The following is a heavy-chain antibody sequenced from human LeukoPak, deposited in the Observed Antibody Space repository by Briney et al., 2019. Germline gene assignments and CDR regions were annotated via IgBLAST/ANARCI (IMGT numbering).Heavy chain of an antibody. V-gene: IGHV4-59*01. Sequence: SETLSLTCTVSGGSISSYYWSWIRQPPGKGLEWIGYIYYSGSTNYNPSLKSRVTISVDTSKNQFSLKLSPVTAADTAVYYCARVFSTNYYDDRGWFDPWGQGTLVTVSS. CDR1: GGSISSYY. CDR3: ARVFSTNYYDDRGWFDP. CDR2: IYYSGST. D-gene: IGHD3-22*01. J-gene: IGHJ5*02.